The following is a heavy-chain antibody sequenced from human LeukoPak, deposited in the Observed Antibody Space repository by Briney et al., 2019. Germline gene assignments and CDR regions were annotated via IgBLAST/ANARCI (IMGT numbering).Heavy chain of an antibody. V-gene: IGHV3-74*01. CDR2: INSDGSST. D-gene: IGHD3-16*01. CDR3: ASESAGGGSPHYYGMDV. J-gene: IGHJ6*04. CDR1: GVAFSSCV. Sequence: GGPLRLFCEAYGVAFSSCVEHWVRRATGKELVWVSRINSDGSSTSYADSVKGRFTISRDNAKNTLYLQMNSLRAEDTAVYYCASESAGGGSPHYYGMDVWGKGTTVTVSS.